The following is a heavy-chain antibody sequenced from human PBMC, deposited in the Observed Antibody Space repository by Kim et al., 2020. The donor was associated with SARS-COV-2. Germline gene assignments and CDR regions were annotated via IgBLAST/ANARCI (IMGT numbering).Heavy chain of an antibody. CDR1: GFTFSSYS. J-gene: IGHJ6*02. Sequence: GGSLRLSCAASGFTFSSYSMNWVRQAPGKGLELVSSISSSSSYIYYADSVKGRFPISRDNAKNSLYLQMNSLRAEDPAVDYCARAVGWTYYYGMDVWGQG. CDR3: ARAVGWTYYYGMDV. CDR2: ISSSSSYI. V-gene: IGHV3-21*01. D-gene: IGHD6-19*01.